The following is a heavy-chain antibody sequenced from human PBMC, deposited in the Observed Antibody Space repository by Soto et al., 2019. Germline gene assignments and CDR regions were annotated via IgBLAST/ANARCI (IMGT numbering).Heavy chain of an antibody. CDR1: VFSFITYA. CDR2: FNGNGGGT. Sequence: GWSLRLSCATSVFSFITYAMTWVRQAPGKGLEWVSTFNGNGGGTYYADSVKGRFTISRDNSKNTLYLQMDSLRAEDTATYYCAKDNSLHWFDPWGQGTLVTVSS. V-gene: IGHV3-23*01. CDR3: AKDNSLHWFDP. D-gene: IGHD2-15*01. J-gene: IGHJ5*02.